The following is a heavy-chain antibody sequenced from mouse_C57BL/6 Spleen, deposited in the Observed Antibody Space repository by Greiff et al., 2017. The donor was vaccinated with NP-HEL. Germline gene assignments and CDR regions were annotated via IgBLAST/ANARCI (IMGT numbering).Heavy chain of an antibody. Sequence: EVQVVESGGDLVKPGGSLKLSCAASGFTFSSYGMSWVRQTPDKRLEWVATISSGGSYTYYPDSVKGRFTISRDNAKNTLYLQMSSLKSEDTAMYYCARYYGSSPYFDYWGQGTTLTVSS. CDR2: ISSGGSYT. J-gene: IGHJ2*01. D-gene: IGHD1-1*01. CDR3: ARYYGSSPYFDY. CDR1: GFTFSSYG. V-gene: IGHV5-6*01.